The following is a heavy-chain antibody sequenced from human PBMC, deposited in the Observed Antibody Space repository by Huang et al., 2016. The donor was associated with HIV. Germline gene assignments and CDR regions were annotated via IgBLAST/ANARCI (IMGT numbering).Heavy chain of an antibody. CDR1: GFTFGDFH. CDR2: ISSSSNSK. CDR3: ARESCSGGTCYLFDF. J-gene: IGHJ4*02. V-gene: IGHV3-48*04. D-gene: IGHD2-15*01. Sequence: EVQLVESGGGLVQPGTSLRLSCAASGFTFGDFHMNWVRQAPGKGLEWISDISSSSNSKRYADSVKGRFTISRDNARNSLYLQLKSLRVEDTAVYYCARESCSGGTCYLFDFWGQGVLVTVSS.